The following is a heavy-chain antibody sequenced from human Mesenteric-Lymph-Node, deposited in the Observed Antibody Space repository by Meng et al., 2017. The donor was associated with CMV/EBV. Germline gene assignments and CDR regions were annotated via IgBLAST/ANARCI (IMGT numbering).Heavy chain of an antibody. CDR2: IWYDGSNK. J-gene: IGHJ4*02. V-gene: IGHV3-33*06. CDR1: GFTFSSYS. Sequence: SLRLSCAASGFTFSSYSMNWVRQAPGKGLEWVAIIWYDGSNKYYADSVKGRFTISRDNSKNTLYLQMNSLRAEDTAVYYCAKDLRVATIGGGLDYWGQGTLVTVSS. D-gene: IGHD5-24*01. CDR3: AKDLRVATIGGGLDY.